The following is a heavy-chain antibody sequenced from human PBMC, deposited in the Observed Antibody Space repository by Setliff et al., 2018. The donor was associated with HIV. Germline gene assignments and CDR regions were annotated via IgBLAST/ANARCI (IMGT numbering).Heavy chain of an antibody. CDR1: GVSIIYSY. D-gene: IGHD3-22*01. V-gene: IGHV4-59*01. CDR3: ARAPGAYYYDSSGYPIGIRFDY. CDR2: VHHSGST. J-gene: IGHJ4*02. Sequence: PSETLSLTCTVPGVSIIYSYWTWIRQPPGKGPEWIGYVHHSGSTAYNPSLNSRVTMSIDASKNQVSLKVTSVTAADTAVYYCARAPGAYYYDSSGYPIGIRFDYWGQGTLVTVSS.